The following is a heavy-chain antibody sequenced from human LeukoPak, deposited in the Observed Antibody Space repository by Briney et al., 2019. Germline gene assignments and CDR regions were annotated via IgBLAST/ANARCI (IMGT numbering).Heavy chain of an antibody. CDR2: MSYSGGT. CDR3: ARSVPVVAATPHYFDY. V-gene: IGHV4-59*01. D-gene: IGHD2-15*01. Sequence: SETLSLTCTVSGGSISNYYWSWIRQPPGKGLEWIGYMSYSGGTNHSPSLKSRVTISIDTSKNQFSLKLSSVTAADTAVYYCARSVPVVAATPHYFDYWGQGTLVTVSS. J-gene: IGHJ4*02. CDR1: GGSISNYY.